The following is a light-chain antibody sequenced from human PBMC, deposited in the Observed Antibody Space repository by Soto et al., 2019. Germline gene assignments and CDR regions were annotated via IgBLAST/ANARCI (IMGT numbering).Light chain of an antibody. CDR2: AAS. Sequence: DIQMTQSPSSLSASVGDRVTITCLASQSISSYLNWYQQKPGKAPKLLIYAASSLESGVPSRFSGSGSGTDFTLTISSLQPEDFATYYCLQSYSTPLSFGGGTKVDIK. J-gene: IGKJ4*01. CDR1: QSISSY. CDR3: LQSYSTPLS. V-gene: IGKV1-39*01.